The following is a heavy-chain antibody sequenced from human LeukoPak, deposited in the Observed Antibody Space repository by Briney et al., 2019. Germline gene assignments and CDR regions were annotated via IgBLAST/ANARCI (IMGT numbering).Heavy chain of an antibody. CDR2: IYYSGST. CDR1: GGSISSYY. CDR3: ARHIPPGGLRLGELSFTYYYYYMDV. J-gene: IGHJ6*03. Sequence: PSETLSLTCTVSGGSISSYYWSWIRQPPGKGLEWIGYIYYSGSTNYNPSLKSRVTISVDTSKNQFSLKLSSVTAADTAVYYCARHIPPGGLRLGELSFTYYYYYMDVWGKGTTVTISS. D-gene: IGHD3-16*02. V-gene: IGHV4-59*01.